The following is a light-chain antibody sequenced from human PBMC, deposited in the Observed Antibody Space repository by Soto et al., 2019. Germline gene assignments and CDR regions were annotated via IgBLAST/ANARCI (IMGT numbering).Light chain of an antibody. J-gene: IGKJ5*01. CDR2: AAS. Sequence: ILLTQSPSSLSESVGDRVTITCRASQGIDSSFAWYQEKPGKAPKLMSYAASSLQSGVPSRFRGSGSGTDFTPTISSLPPESFETYYCQQLHDYPITFGQGTRLDIK. V-gene: IGKV1-9*01. CDR1: QGIDSS. CDR3: QQLHDYPIT.